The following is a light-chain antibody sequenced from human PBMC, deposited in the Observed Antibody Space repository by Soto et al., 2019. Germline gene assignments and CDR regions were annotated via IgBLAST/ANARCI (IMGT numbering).Light chain of an antibody. CDR3: SSYTSNTPLV. Sequence: QSVLTQPASVSGSPGQSITISCIGTSSDVGGYNYVSWYQEHPGKAPKLIIFDVRDRPSGVSDRFSGSKSGNTASLTISGLQVEDEAHYYCSSYTSNTPLVFGGGTKLTVL. V-gene: IGLV2-14*01. J-gene: IGLJ3*02. CDR1: SSDVGGYNY. CDR2: DVR.